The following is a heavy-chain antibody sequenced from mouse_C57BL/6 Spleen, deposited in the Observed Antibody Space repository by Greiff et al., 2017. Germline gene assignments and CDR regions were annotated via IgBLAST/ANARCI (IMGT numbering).Heavy chain of an antibody. D-gene: IGHD2-1*01. CDR2: IYPGDGDT. J-gene: IGHJ4*01. Sequence: QVQLQQSGAELVKPGASVKISCKASGYAFSSYWMNWVKQRPGKGLEWIGQIYPGDGDTNYNGKFKGKATLTADKSSSTAYMQLSSLTSEASAVYFCASLPSSLYAMDYWGQGTSVTVSS. CDR3: ASLPSSLYAMDY. V-gene: IGHV1-80*01. CDR1: GYAFSSYW.